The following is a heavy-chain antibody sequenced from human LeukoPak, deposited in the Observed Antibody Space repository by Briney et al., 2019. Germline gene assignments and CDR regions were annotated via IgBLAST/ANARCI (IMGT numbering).Heavy chain of an antibody. Sequence: PSETLSLTCTVSGGSISSYYWSWIRQPAGKGLEWLGRIYTSGSTNYNPSLKSRVTMSVETSKNQFSLKLSSVPAADTAVYYCARTHGLRDAFDIWGQGTMVTVSS. CDR2: IYTSGST. D-gene: IGHD5-12*01. J-gene: IGHJ3*02. CDR1: GGSISSYY. CDR3: ARTHGLRDAFDI. V-gene: IGHV4-4*07.